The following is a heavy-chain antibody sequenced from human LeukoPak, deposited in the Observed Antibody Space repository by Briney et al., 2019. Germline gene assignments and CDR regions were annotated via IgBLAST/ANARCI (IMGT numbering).Heavy chain of an antibody. V-gene: IGHV1-69*13. CDR2: IIPIFGTA. CDR1: GGTFSSYA. CDR3: ASPSEYYYDS. Sequence: APVKVSCKASGGTFSSYAISWVRQAPGQGLEWMGGIIPIFGTANYAQKFQGRVTITADESTSTAYMELSSLRSEDTAVYYCASPSEYYYDSWGQGTLVTVSS. J-gene: IGHJ4*02. D-gene: IGHD3-22*01.